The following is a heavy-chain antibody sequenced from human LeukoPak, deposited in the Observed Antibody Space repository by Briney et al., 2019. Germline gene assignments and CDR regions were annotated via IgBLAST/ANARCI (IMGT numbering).Heavy chain of an antibody. CDR1: GFSFSLYA. CDR2: IIETGASP. J-gene: IGHJ4*02. D-gene: IGHD6-19*01. CDR3: ARRGAGSGGLDY. V-gene: IGHV3-23*01. Sequence: PGGSLTLSCAASGFSFSLYAMNWVRQAPGKGLEWVSTIIETGASPYYADSVRGRFTVSRDSSKNTFYLQMNSLRAEDTAIYYCARRGAGSGGLDYWGQGTLVTVSS.